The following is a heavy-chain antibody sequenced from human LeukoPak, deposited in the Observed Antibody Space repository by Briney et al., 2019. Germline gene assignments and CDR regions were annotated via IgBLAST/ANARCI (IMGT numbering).Heavy chain of an antibody. CDR3: AKTWGYCSGGACYSDY. CDR2: ISGSGDST. CDR1: GFTFSSYA. V-gene: IGHV3-23*01. J-gene: IGHJ4*02. D-gene: IGHD2-15*01. Sequence: SGGSLRLSCAASGFTFSSYAMSWARQAPGKGLEWVSGISGSGDSTYYTDSVKGRFTISRDNSKNTLYLQMNSLRAEDTAVYYCAKTWGYCSGGACYSDYWGQGTLVTVSS.